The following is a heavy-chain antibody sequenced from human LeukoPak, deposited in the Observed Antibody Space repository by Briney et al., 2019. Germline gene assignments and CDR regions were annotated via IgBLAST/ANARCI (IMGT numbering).Heavy chain of an antibody. CDR1: GFTFDDYG. V-gene: IGHV3-21*01. J-gene: IGHJ6*02. Sequence: GRSLRLSCAASGFTFDDYGMHWVRQAPRKGLEWVSSISSSSSYIYYADSVKGRFTISRDNAKNSLYLQMNSLRAEDTAVYYCARLEKAYYYYGMDVWGQGTTVTVSS. CDR2: ISSSSSYI. CDR3: ARLEKAYYYYGMDV. D-gene: IGHD1-1*01.